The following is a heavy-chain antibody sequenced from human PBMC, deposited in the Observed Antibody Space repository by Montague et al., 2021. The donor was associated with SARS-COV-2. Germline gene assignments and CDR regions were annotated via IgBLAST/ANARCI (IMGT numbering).Heavy chain of an antibody. J-gene: IGHJ4*02. CDR2: IYYSGST. V-gene: IGHV4-59*13. Sequence: SETLSLTCTVSGGSISGYYWSWIRQPPGKGLEWIGYIYYSGSTNYNPSLKSRVTISVDTSKNQFSLKLSSMTAADTAVYYCAREPDYGDCFDYWGQGTLVTVSS. CDR1: GGSISGYY. D-gene: IGHD4-17*01. CDR3: AREPDYGDCFDY.